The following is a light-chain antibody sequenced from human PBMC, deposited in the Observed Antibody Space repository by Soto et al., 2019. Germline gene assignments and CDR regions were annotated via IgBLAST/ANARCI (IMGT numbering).Light chain of an antibody. CDR3: QQYRSYSSYT. V-gene: IGKV1-5*03. J-gene: IGKJ2*01. CDR2: EAS. Sequence: DIQMTQSPSTLSASIGDRVTMTCRARQTVYTWLAWYQQKPGTAPKLLFYEASTLHSGVPSRFSVSGSGTEFTLDISRLQPDDLATYYCQQYRSYSSYTFGQGPKVEI. CDR1: QTVYTW.